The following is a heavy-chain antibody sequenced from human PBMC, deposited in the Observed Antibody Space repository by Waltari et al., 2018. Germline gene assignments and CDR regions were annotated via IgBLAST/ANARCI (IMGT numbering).Heavy chain of an antibody. CDR1: GGSISSSS. V-gene: IGHV3-21*01. CDR2: ISSSSSYI. Sequence: LQLQESGPGLVKPSETLSLTCTVSGGSISSSSYYWGWLRQPPGKGLEWVSSISSSSSYIYYADSVKGRFTISRDNAKNSLYLQMNSLRAEDTAVYYCARVSYYDSSGYYYWGQGTLVTVSS. D-gene: IGHD3-22*01. CDR3: ARVSYYDSSGYYY. J-gene: IGHJ4*02.